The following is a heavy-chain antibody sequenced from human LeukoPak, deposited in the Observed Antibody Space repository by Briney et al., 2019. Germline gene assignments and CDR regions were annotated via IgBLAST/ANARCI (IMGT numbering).Heavy chain of an antibody. D-gene: IGHD2-2*01. CDR1: GLTVSSNY. CDR3: ARSGSTSCSKMGCYFDY. Sequence: QSGGSLRLSCAASGLTVSSNYMSWVRQAPGKGLEWVSVIYSGGSTYYADSVKGRFTISRDNSKNTLYLQMNSLRAEDTAVYYCARSGSTSCSKMGCYFDYWGQGTLVTVSS. V-gene: IGHV3-66*01. CDR2: IYSGGST. J-gene: IGHJ4*02.